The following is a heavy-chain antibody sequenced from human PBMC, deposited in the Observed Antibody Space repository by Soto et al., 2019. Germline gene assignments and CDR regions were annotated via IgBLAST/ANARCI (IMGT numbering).Heavy chain of an antibody. J-gene: IGHJ4*02. D-gene: IGHD1-7*01. V-gene: IGHV3-30*18. CDR2: ITYDGSFQ. Sequence: GGSLRLSCQASGFNFDNYGMHWVRQAPGKGLEWVAVITYDGSFQYYADSVKGRFTISRDNSKNTLSLHLNTLKPKDTAVYHCAKDRVGGTFYTPLAFWGQGTLVTVSS. CDR1: GFNFDNYG. CDR3: AKDRVGGTFYTPLAF.